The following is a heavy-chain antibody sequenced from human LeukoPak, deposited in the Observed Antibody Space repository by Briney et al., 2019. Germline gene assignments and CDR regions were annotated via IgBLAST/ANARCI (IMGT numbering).Heavy chain of an antibody. Sequence: GGSLRLSCAASGFTFSSYGMSWVRQAPGKGLEWVSAISGSGGSTYYADSVKGRFTISRDNAKNSLYLQMNSLRAEDTAVYYCARLVGAKGSDYWGQGTLVTVSS. D-gene: IGHD1-26*01. CDR3: ARLVGAKGSDY. J-gene: IGHJ4*02. V-gene: IGHV3-23*01. CDR1: GFTFSSYG. CDR2: ISGSGGST.